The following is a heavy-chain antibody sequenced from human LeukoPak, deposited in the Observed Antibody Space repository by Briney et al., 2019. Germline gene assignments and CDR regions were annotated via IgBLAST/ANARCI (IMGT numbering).Heavy chain of an antibody. CDR1: GFTFSSYA. CDR3: AKDRAGIAAAGTVY. J-gene: IGHJ4*02. Sequence: GGSLRLSCAASGFTFSSYAMSWVRQAPGKGLEWVSAISGSGGSTYYADSVEGRFTVSRDNSKNTLYLQMNSLRAEDTAVYYCAKDRAGIAAAGTVYWGQGTLVTVSS. V-gene: IGHV3-23*01. CDR2: ISGSGGST. D-gene: IGHD6-13*01.